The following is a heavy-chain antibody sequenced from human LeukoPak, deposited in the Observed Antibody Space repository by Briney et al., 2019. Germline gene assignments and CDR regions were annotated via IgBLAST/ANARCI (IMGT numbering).Heavy chain of an antibody. Sequence: ASVKVSCKASGYTFTSYDINWVRQATGQGLEWMGWMNPNSGNTGYAQKFQGRVTMTRNTSISTAYMELSSLRSEDTAVYYCATSIAAAGTGFDYWGQGTLVTVSS. CDR3: ATSIAAAGTGFDY. J-gene: IGHJ4*02. CDR1: GYTFTSYD. CDR2: MNPNSGNT. V-gene: IGHV1-8*01. D-gene: IGHD6-13*01.